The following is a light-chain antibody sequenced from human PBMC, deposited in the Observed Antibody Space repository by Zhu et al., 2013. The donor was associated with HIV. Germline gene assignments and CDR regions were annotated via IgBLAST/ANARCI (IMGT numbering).Light chain of an antibody. CDR2: GAS. Sequence: EIVMTQSPATLSVSPGERATLSCRASQSINTNLAWYQHKPGQAPRLVIYGASTRATGIPDKFTGSGSGTDFTLTITRLAPEDSAMYFCQQYGTSPWTFGHGTKVQIK. CDR1: QSINTN. V-gene: IGKV3-20*01. J-gene: IGKJ1*01. CDR3: QQYGTSPWT.